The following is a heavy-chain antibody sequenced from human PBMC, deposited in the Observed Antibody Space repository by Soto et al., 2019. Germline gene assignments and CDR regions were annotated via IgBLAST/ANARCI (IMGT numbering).Heavy chain of an antibody. J-gene: IGHJ4*01. Sequence: GESLKISCKASGYNFTTYWIGWVRQMAGKGLELMGVIYPADSDTRYRPPFQGQVTFSADKSLTTAYLQWNSLKASDTAKYYCARGRDWSAAFDAWGHRTLVSVSS. V-gene: IGHV5-51*01. CDR3: ARGRDWSAAFDA. CDR1: GYNFTTYW. CDR2: IYPADSDT. D-gene: IGHD1-1*01.